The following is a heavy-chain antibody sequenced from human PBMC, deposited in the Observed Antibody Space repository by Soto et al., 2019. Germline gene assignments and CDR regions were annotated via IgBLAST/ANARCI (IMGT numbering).Heavy chain of an antibody. CDR2: IYPGDSDA. V-gene: IGHV5-51*01. CDR1: GKTFINHW. Sequence: GESLKISCNVSGKTFINHWIALVLQMPGKGLEWMGIIYPGDSDARYSPSFGGQVTISVDKSITTAYLQWSSLEASDSAMYYCARQGDMAATPADAFDIWGQGTMVTVSS. J-gene: IGHJ3*02. CDR3: ARQGDMAATPADAFDI. D-gene: IGHD3-16*01.